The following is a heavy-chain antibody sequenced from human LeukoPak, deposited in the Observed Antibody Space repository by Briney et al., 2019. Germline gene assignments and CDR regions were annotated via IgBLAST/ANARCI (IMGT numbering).Heavy chain of an antibody. V-gene: IGHV4-59*08. Sequence: PSETLSLTCTVSGGSISSYYWSWIRQPPGKGLEWIGYIYYSGSTNYNPSLKSRVTISVDTSKKQFSLKLSSVTAADTAVYYCARLRFTDYYYYGMDVWGQGTTVTVSS. CDR3: ARLRFTDYYYYGMDV. CDR1: GGSISSYY. J-gene: IGHJ6*02. CDR2: IYYSGST. D-gene: IGHD3-10*01.